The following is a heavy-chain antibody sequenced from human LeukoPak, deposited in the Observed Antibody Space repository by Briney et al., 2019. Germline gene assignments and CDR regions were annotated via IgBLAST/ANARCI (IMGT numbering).Heavy chain of an antibody. V-gene: IGHV1-2*02. CDR3: ARVRITMINDAFDI. D-gene: IGHD3-22*01. CDR2: INPNSGGT. CDR1: AYTFTGYY. J-gene: IGHJ3*02. Sequence: ASVKVSCKASAYTFTGYYMHWVRQAPGQGLERLGWINPNSGGTNYAQKFQGRVTMTRDTSISTAYMELSRLRSDDTAVYYCARVRITMINDAFDIWGQGTMVTVSS.